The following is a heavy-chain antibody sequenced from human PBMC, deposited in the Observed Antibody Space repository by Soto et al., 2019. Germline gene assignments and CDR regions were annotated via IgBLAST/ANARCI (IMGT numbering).Heavy chain of an antibody. Sequence: GGSLRLSCAASGFNFSNYAMSWVRQAPGKGLEWVSAISSSGGSTYYADSVKGRFTISRDNSKNTLYLQMNSLRAEDTAVYYCAKLRGGWYSDYWGQGTLVTVSS. J-gene: IGHJ4*02. CDR3: AKLRGGWYSDY. CDR1: GFNFSNYA. V-gene: IGHV3-23*01. D-gene: IGHD6-19*01. CDR2: ISSSGGST.